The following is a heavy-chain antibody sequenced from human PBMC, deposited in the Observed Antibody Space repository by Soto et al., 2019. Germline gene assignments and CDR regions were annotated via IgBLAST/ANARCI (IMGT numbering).Heavy chain of an antibody. CDR2: IIPMYGPA. CDR1: GGTFSSYA. D-gene: IGHD3-10*01. Sequence: QVPLVQSGAEVKKPGSSVTVSCKASGGTFSSYAIHWVRQAPGQGLGWMGGIIPMYGPAKYAQRFKGRVTITADESTTTVYMELTSLTSQDTAVYYCARVTSMVRGVIDNWFDPWGHGTLVTVSS. J-gene: IGHJ5*02. V-gene: IGHV1-69*01. CDR3: ARVTSMVRGVIDNWFDP.